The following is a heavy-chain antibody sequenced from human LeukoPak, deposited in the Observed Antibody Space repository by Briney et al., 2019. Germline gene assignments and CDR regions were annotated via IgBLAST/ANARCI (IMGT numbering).Heavy chain of an antibody. D-gene: IGHD5-18*01. J-gene: IGHJ4*02. CDR2: ISYHGTNK. V-gene: IGHV3-30*03. CDR1: GFTFSSYS. Sequence: PGGSLRLSCAASGFTFSSYSMNWVRQAPGKGLEWVAVISYHGTNKYYADSVKGRFTISRDNSKNTLYLQMNSLRTEDTAVYYCASRPEVGTAMAPYYWGQGTLVTVSS. CDR3: ASRPEVGTAMAPYY.